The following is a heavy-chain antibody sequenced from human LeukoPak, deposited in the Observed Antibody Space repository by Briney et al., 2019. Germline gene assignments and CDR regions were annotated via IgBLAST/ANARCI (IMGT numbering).Heavy chain of an antibody. V-gene: IGHV3-30*18. Sequence: GRSLRLSCAASGFTFSSYGMHWVRQAPGKGLEWVAVISYDGSNKYYADSVKGRFTISRDNSKNTLYLQMNSLRAEDTAVYYCAKDLERYCSSTSCYATYFDYWGQGTLVTVSS. J-gene: IGHJ4*02. D-gene: IGHD2-2*01. CDR1: GFTFSSYG. CDR3: AKDLERYCSSTSCYATYFDY. CDR2: ISYDGSNK.